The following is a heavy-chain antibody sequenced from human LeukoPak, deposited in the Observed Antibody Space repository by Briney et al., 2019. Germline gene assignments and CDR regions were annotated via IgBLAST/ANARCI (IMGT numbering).Heavy chain of an antibody. CDR3: ARDRPVHYDSSGPVVFDI. J-gene: IGHJ3*02. Sequence: GGSLRLSCAASGFTFSSYAMHWVRQAPGKGLEWVAVISHDGSNKYYADSVKGRFTISRDNSKNTLYLQMNSLRAEDTAVYYCARDRPVHYDSSGPVVFDIWGQGTMVTVSS. CDR2: ISHDGSNK. CDR1: GFTFSSYA. V-gene: IGHV3-30*04. D-gene: IGHD3-22*01.